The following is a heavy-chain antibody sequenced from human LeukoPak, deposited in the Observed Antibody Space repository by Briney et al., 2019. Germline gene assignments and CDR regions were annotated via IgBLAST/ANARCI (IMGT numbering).Heavy chain of an antibody. CDR1: GFTFSSYA. D-gene: IGHD3-16*01. J-gene: IGHJ4*02. CDR3: VNDNEQLPLKYGYDYVLGSPSPPFDY. Sequence: PGGSLRLSCSASGFTFSSYAMHWVRQAPGKGLEYVSAISSNGGSTYYADSVKGRFTISRDNSKNTLYLQMSSLRAEDTAVYYCVNDNEQLPLKYGYDYVLGSPSPPFDYWGQGTLVTVSS. CDR2: ISSNGGST. V-gene: IGHV3-64D*09.